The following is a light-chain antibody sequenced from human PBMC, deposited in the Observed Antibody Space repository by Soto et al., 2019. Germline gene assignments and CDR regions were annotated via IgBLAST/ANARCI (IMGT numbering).Light chain of an antibody. CDR3: SSYRTSNTYL. CDR1: SSDIGGYNY. V-gene: IGLV2-14*01. Sequence: QSVLTQPASVSGSPGQTITISCTGTSSDIGGYNYVSWYQQHPGKAPKLIIYEVTNRPSGVSHRFSGSKSGNTAFLTISGLQAEDETDYHCSSYRTSNTYLFGTGTKVPS. J-gene: IGLJ1*01. CDR2: EVT.